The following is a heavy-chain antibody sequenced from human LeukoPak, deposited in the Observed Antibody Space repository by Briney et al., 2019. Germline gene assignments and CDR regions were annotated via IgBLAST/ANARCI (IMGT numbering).Heavy chain of an antibody. V-gene: IGHV4-59*08. CDR1: GGSISSYY. CDR2: IYYSGST. J-gene: IGHJ4*02. D-gene: IGHD6-19*01. CDR3: ATTPRNGYSSGWYGV. Sequence: SETLSLTCTVSGGSISSYYWSWIRQPPGKGLEWIGYIYYSGSTNYNPSLKSRVTISVDTSKNQFSLKLSSVTAADTAVYYCATTPRNGYSSGWYGVWGQGTLVIVSS.